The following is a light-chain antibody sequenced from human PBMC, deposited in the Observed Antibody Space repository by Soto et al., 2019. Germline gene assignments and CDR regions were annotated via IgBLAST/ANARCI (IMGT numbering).Light chain of an antibody. CDR2: RAS. Sequence: EIVLTQSPGTLSLSPGERATLSCRASQSVSSTYLALYQQKPGQAPRLLIYRASSRATGIPARFSGSGSGTDFTLTISRLEPEDFAVYYCQQYDSSPPTFGQGTKVEIK. CDR3: QQYDSSPPT. CDR1: QSVSSTY. J-gene: IGKJ1*01. V-gene: IGKV3-20*01.